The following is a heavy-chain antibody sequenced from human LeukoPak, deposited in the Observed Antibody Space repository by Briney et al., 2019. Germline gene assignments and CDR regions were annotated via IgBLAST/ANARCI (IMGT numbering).Heavy chain of an antibody. Sequence: KPSETLSLTCTVSGGSISSGSYYWSWIRQPAGKGLEWIGRIYTSGSTNYNPSLKSRVTISVDTSKNQFSLKLSSVTAADTAVYYCARDSREVSSSWYCYYYYMDVWGKGTTVTISS. D-gene: IGHD6-13*01. CDR3: ARDSREVSSSWYCYYYYMDV. V-gene: IGHV4-61*02. CDR2: IYTSGST. CDR1: GGSISSGSYY. J-gene: IGHJ6*03.